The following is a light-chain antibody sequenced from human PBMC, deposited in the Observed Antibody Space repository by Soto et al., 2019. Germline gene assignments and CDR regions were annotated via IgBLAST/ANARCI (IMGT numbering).Light chain of an antibody. CDR1: QSVSRN. J-gene: IGKJ1*01. Sequence: EIVMTRSPVTLSVSPGERATLSCRASQSVSRNLAWYQQKPGQAPRLLMYGASTRATGIPARFSGSGSGTEFSLTISSLQSEDFAVYYCQEYDNWLTWTFGQGTKVEIK. V-gene: IGKV3-15*01. CDR2: GAS. CDR3: QEYDNWLTWT.